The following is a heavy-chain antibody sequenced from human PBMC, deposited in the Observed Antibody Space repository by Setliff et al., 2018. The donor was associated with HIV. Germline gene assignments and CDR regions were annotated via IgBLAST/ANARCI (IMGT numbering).Heavy chain of an antibody. CDR1: DGSISDYY. Sequence: SETLSLTCTVSDGSISDYYWSWIRQPPGKGLEWIGYIHYSGSSNYNPSLKSRVTMSLDTSKNQFSLSLNSVTAADTAVYYCARQGGGRPYYFYMDVWGEGTTVTVSS. CDR3: ARQGGGRPYYFYMDV. J-gene: IGHJ6*03. CDR2: IHYSGSS. D-gene: IGHD3-16*01. V-gene: IGHV4-59*01.